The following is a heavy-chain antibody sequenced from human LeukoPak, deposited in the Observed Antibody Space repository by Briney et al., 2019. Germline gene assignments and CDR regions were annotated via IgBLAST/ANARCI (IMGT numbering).Heavy chain of an antibody. D-gene: IGHD3-9*01. CDR1: GFTFSSYW. V-gene: IGHV3-7*01. CDR2: IKQDGSEK. Sequence: PGGSLRLSCEASGFTFSSYWMSWVRQAPGKGLEWVAHIKQDGSEKKYLDSVKGRFTISRDNAKNSMYLQMNSLRAEDTAVYYCARDEIYYDILTGYRHFDYWGQGTLVTVFS. CDR3: ARDEIYYDILTGYRHFDY. J-gene: IGHJ4*02.